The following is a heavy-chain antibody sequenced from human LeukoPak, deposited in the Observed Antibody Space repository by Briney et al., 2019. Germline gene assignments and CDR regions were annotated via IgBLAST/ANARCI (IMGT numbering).Heavy chain of an antibody. V-gene: IGHV4-39*01. CDR1: GGSISSSSYY. D-gene: IGHD5-12*01. CDR2: IYYSGST. CDR3: ARSSHSGYDLGPVRQLYYFDY. J-gene: IGHJ4*02. Sequence: PSETLSLTCTVSGGSISSSSYYWGWIRQPPGKGLEWIGSIYYSGSTYYNPSLKSRVTISVDTSKNQFSLKLSSVTAADTAVYYCARSSHSGYDLGPVRQLYYFDYWGQGTLVTVSS.